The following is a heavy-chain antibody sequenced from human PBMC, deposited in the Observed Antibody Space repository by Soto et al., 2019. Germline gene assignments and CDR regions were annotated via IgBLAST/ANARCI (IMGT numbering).Heavy chain of an antibody. Sequence: DSVKVSCTAPGDTFPSYYLDWVRQAPGQGLEWMGVINPHGGSTKYAQKFQGRITMTRDTSRSTVYMELSSLRSDDTAIYYCARSSGGNFGIIIEGSNWFDPWGQGTSVTVSS. CDR1: GDTFPSYY. D-gene: IGHD3-3*01. CDR2: INPHGGST. J-gene: IGHJ5*02. V-gene: IGHV1-46*01. CDR3: ARSSGGNFGIIIEGSNWFDP.